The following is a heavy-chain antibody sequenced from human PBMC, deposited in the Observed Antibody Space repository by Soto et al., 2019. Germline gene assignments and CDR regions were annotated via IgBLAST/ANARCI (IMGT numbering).Heavy chain of an antibody. CDR3: AREPDLSGPSDYGMDV. D-gene: IGHD6-19*01. Sequence: SLRLSCAASGFTFSSYSMNWVRQAPGKGLEWVSYISSSSSTIYYADSVKGRFTISRDNAKNSLYLQMNSLRDEDTAVYYCAREPDLSGPSDYGMDVRGQGTTVTVSS. CDR1: GFTFSSYS. J-gene: IGHJ6*01. V-gene: IGHV3-48*02. CDR2: ISSSSSTI.